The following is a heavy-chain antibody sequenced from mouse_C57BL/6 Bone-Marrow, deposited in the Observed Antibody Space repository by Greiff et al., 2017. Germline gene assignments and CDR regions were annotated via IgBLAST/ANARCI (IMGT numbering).Heavy chain of an antibody. D-gene: IGHD2-4*01. CDR2: INPGSGGT. J-gene: IGHJ4*01. V-gene: IGHV1-54*01. CDR3: ATMITLPRAMDY. CDR1: GYAFTNYL. Sequence: VQLQQSGAELVRPGTSVKVSCKASGYAFTNYLIEWVKQRPGQGLEWIGVINPGSGGTNYNEKFKGKATLTADKSSSTAYMQLSSLTSEDSAVYFCATMITLPRAMDYWGQGTSVTVSS.